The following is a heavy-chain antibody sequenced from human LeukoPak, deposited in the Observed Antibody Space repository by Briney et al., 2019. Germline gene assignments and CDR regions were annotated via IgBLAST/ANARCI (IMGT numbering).Heavy chain of an antibody. CDR1: GFTFSSYG. D-gene: IGHD3-9*01. J-gene: IGHJ6*03. CDR3: ARDVSHYDILTFYYYYMDV. V-gene: IGHV3-23*01. Sequence: PGGSLRLSCAASGFTFSSYGMSWVRQAPGKGLEWVSAISGSGGSTYYADSVKGRFTISRDNSKNTLYLQMNSLRAEDTAVYYCARDVSHYDILTFYYYYMDVWGKGTTVTVSS. CDR2: ISGSGGST.